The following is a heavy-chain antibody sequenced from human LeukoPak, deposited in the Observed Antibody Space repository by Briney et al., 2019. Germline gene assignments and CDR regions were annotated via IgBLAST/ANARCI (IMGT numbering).Heavy chain of an antibody. CDR3: ARNRGGYSGYDLAY. CDR1: GYTFTSYG. CDR2: IIPILGIA. V-gene: IGHV1-69*04. Sequence: SVKVSCKASGYTFTSYGISWVRQAPGQGLEWMGRIIPILGIANYAQRFQGRVTITAHKSTSTAYMELSSLRSEDTAVYYCARNRGGYSGYDLAYWGQGTLVTVSS. D-gene: IGHD5-12*01. J-gene: IGHJ4*02.